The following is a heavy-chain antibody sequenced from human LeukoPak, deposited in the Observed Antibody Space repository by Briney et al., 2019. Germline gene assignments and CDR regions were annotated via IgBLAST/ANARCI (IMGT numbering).Heavy chain of an antibody. J-gene: IGHJ4*02. CDR3: AREWGRIAVAGGPGY. CDR2: IWYEGQTK. D-gene: IGHD6-19*01. V-gene: IGHV3-33*01. CDR1: GFIFSNYG. Sequence: GGSLRLPCEASGFIFSNYGMHWVRQAPGKGLEWLALIWYEGQTKFYADSVKGRFTICRDNSGNTLFLHMTNLRVEDTAVYYCAREWGRIAVAGGPGYWGQGALVTVSS.